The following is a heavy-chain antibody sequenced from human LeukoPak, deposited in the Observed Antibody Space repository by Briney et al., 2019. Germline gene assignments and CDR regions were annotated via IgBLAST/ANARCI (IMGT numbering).Heavy chain of an antibody. D-gene: IGHD4-17*01. CDR1: GGSISSYY. CDR3: ARRAFYGDQYDY. V-gene: IGHV4-59*08. CDR2: IYYSGST. Sequence: SETLSLTCTVSGGSISSYYWSWIRRPPGKGLEWIGYIYYSGSTNYNPSLKSRVTISVDTSKNQFSLKLSSVTAADTAVYYCARRAFYGDQYDYWGQGTLVTVSS. J-gene: IGHJ4*02.